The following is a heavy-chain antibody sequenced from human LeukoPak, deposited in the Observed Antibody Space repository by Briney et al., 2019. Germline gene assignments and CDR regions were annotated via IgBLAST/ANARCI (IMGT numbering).Heavy chain of an antibody. CDR1: GFTFSSYS. CDR2: ISSSSSTI. D-gene: IGHD3-3*01. V-gene: IGHV3-48*01. CDR3: AREGWSGIDY. Sequence: GGSLRLSCAASGFTFSSYSMNWVRQAPGKGLEWVSYISSSSSTIYYADSMKGRFTISRDNAKNSLYLQMNSLRAEDTAVYYCAREGWSGIDYWGQGTLVTVSS. J-gene: IGHJ4*02.